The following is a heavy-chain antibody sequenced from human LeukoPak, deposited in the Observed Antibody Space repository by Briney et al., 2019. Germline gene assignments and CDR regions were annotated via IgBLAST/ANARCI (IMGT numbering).Heavy chain of an antibody. Sequence: GGSLRLSCVTSGFNFAGSGFHWVRQAPGKGLEWVAFIRYDAINQYYADSVKGRFTISRDNSKNTLYLQMNSLRAEDTAVYYCARRAGAYSHPYDYWGQGTLVTVSS. J-gene: IGHJ4*02. V-gene: IGHV3-33*01. D-gene: IGHD4/OR15-4a*01. CDR1: GFNFAGSG. CDR3: ARRAGAYSHPYDY. CDR2: IRYDAINQ.